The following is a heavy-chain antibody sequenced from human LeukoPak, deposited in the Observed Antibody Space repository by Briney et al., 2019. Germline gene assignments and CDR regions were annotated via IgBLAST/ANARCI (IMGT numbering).Heavy chain of an antibody. V-gene: IGHV3-48*03. D-gene: IGHD3-22*01. CDR1: GLTFSSYE. CDR3: ARSRGIVVVITGFDY. J-gene: IGHJ4*02. Sequence: GESLRLSCAASGLTFSSYEMNWVRQAPGKGLEWVSYISSSGSTIYYADSVKGRFTISRDNAKNSLYLQMNSLRAEDTAVYYCARSRGIVVVITGFDYWGQGTLVTVSS. CDR2: ISSSGSTI.